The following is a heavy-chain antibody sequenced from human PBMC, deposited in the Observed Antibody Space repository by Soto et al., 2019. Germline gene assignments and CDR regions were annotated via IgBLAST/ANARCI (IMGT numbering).Heavy chain of an antibody. CDR2: VYYTGTS. J-gene: IGHJ4*02. CDR1: GGSISNSSYY. CDR3: TRLQRRWLSSDS. V-gene: IGHV4-39*01. D-gene: IGHD5-12*01. Sequence: QLQLQESGPGLVKPSETLSLTCTVSGGSISNSSYYWGWIRQPPGKGLEWIGHVYYTGTSYSNPSLKGRVTLSVYTSKNQFSLKLNSMTAADTAVFYCTRLQRRWLSSDSWGQGTLVTVSS.